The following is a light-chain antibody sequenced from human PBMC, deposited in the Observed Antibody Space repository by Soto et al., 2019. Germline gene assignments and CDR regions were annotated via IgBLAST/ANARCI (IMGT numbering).Light chain of an antibody. J-gene: IGKJ3*01. CDR2: GAT. Sequence: DIQMTQSPSSLSASVGDRVTITCRASQTISIGLNWYQQKPGKGPNLLIYGATNLQSGVPSRFSGSGSGTDFTLTISSLQPEDFATYYCQESYSTPFFTFGPGTRVEIK. CDR1: QTISIG. CDR3: QESYSTPFFT. V-gene: IGKV1-39*01.